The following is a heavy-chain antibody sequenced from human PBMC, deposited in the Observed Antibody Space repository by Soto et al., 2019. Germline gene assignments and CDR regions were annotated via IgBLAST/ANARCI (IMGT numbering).Heavy chain of an antibody. CDR1: GFTFSSYG. CDR3: ARAQYSGSYIRMDV. J-gene: IGHJ6*02. D-gene: IGHD1-26*01. Sequence: QVQLVESGGGVVQPGRSLRLSCAASGFTFSSYGMHWVRQAPGKGLEWVAVIWHDGSNKYYADFVKGRFTISRDNSKKTLYLQMNSLRAEDTAVYYCARAQYSGSYIRMDVWGQGTTVTVSS. CDR2: IWHDGSNK. V-gene: IGHV3-33*01.